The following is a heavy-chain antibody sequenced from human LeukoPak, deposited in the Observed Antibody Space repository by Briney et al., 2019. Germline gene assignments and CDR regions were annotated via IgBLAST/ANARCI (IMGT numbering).Heavy chain of an antibody. CDR3: ARSGYSSSWSHLDY. J-gene: IGHJ4*02. CDR2: ISAYNGNT. V-gene: IGHV1-18*01. Sequence: ASVKVSCKASGYTFTSYGISWVRQAPGQGLEWMGWISAYNGNTNYAQKLQGRVTMTTDTSTSTAYMELGSLRSDDTDVYYWARSGYSSSWSHLDYWGQGPLVTVSS. CDR1: GYTFTSYG. D-gene: IGHD6-13*01.